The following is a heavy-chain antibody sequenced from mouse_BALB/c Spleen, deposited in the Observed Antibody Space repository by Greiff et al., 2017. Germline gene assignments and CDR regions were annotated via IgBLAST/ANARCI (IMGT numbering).Heavy chain of an antibody. CDR1: GFTFSSFG. CDR2: ISSGSSTI. J-gene: IGHJ1*01. Sequence: EVHLVESGGGLVQPGGSRKLSCAASGFTFSSFGMHWVRQAPEKGLEWVAYISSGSSTIYYADTVKGRFTISRDNPKNTLFLQMTSLRSEDTAMYYCARNFDVWGAGTTVTVSS. CDR3: ARNFDV. V-gene: IGHV5-17*02.